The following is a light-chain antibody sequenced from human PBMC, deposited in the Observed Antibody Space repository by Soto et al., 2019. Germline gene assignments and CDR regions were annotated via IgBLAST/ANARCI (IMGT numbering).Light chain of an antibody. Sequence: DIQMTQSPSSLSASVGDRVTITCRASDCITSSLNWYQQKPGKAPQLLIYAASSLQSGVQSRFSGSGSGTDFTLTISSLQPEDFATYFCQQSYTTPWTCSQGTKVEVK. J-gene: IGKJ1*01. CDR1: DCITSS. CDR2: AAS. CDR3: QQSYTTPWT. V-gene: IGKV1-39*01.